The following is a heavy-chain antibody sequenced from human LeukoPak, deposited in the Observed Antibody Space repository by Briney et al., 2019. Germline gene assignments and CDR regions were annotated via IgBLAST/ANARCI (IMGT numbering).Heavy chain of an antibody. D-gene: IGHD3-3*01. CDR3: ARHQSGQVIIYDY. V-gene: IGHV4-59*08. Sequence: SETLSLTCTVSGGSISSYYWSWIRQPPGKGLEWIGYIYYSGSTNYNPSLKSRVTISVDTSKNQFSLKLSSVTAADTAAYYCARHQSGQVIIYDYWGQGTLVTVSS. CDR1: GGSISSYY. J-gene: IGHJ4*02. CDR2: IYYSGST.